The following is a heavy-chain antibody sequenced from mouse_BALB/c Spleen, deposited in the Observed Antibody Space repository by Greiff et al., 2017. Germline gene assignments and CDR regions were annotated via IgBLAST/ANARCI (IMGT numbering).Heavy chain of an antibody. CDR1: GYSFTGYF. V-gene: IGHV1-20*02. Sequence: DVQLQESGPELVKPGASVKISCKASGYSFTGYFMNWVMQSHGKSLEWIGRINPYNGDTFYNQKFKGKATLTVDKSSSTAHMELRSLASEDSAVYYCARSADDGYLYYFDYWGQGTTLTVSS. D-gene: IGHD2-3*01. J-gene: IGHJ2*01. CDR3: ARSADDGYLYYFDY. CDR2: INPYNGDT.